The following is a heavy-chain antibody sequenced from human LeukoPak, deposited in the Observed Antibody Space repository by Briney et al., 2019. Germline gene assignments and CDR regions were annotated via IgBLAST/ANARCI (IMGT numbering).Heavy chain of an antibody. D-gene: IGHD2/OR15-2a*01. CDR2: INHSGST. J-gene: IGHJ5*02. V-gene: IGHV4-34*01. CDR1: GGSFSGYY. CDR3: ARFFYDTSADSNWFDP. Sequence: SETLSLTCAVYGGSFSGYYWSWIRQPPGKGLEWIGEINHSGSTNYNPSLKSRVTISVDTSKNQFSLKLSSVTAADTAVYYCARFFYDTSADSNWFDPWGQGTLVTVSS.